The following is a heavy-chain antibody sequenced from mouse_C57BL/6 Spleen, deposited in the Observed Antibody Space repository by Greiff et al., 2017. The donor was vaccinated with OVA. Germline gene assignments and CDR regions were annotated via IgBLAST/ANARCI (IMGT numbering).Heavy chain of an antibody. CDR1: GFSFNTYA. CDR3: VRAHYYGSSVYAMDY. CDR2: IRSKSNNYAT. V-gene: IGHV10-1*01. J-gene: IGHJ4*01. D-gene: IGHD1-1*01. Sequence: EVQLVESGGGLVQPKGSLKLSCAASGFSFNTYAMNWVRQAPGKGLEWVARIRSKSNNYATYYADSVKDRFTISRDDSESMLYLQMNNLKTEDTAMYYCVRAHYYGSSVYAMDYWGQGTSVTVSS.